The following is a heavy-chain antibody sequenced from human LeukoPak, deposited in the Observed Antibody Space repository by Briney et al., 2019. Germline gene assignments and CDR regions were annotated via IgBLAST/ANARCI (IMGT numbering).Heavy chain of an antibody. D-gene: IGHD3-16*01. CDR1: GFTFNTYA. CDR3: ARDNWAN. CDR2: ISASGGST. J-gene: IGHJ4*02. V-gene: IGHV3-23*01. Sequence: GGSLRLSCAASGFTFNTYAMTWVRQAPGKGLEWVSTISASGGSTYYADSVKGRFTISRDNSKNTLYLQMNSLRADDTAVYYCARDNWANWGQGTLVTVSS.